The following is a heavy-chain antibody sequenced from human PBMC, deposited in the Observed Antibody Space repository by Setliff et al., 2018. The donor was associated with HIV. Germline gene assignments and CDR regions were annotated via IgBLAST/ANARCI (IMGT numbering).Heavy chain of an antibody. CDR3: AREIQFSATTYYYYYMDD. J-gene: IGHJ6*03. Sequence: SETLSLTCTVSGGSISSGGYYWSWIRQHPGKGLEWIGYIYYSGSTYYNPSLKSRVTISGDTSKNQFSLKLSSVTAADTAVYYCAREIQFSATTYYYYYMDDWGRGTTVTVSS. CDR2: IYYSGST. V-gene: IGHV4-31*03. CDR1: GGSISSGGYY. D-gene: IGHD5-18*01.